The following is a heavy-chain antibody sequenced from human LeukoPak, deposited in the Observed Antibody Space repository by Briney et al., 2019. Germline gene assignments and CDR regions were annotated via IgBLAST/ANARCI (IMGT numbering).Heavy chain of an antibody. CDR1: GYTFTSYD. CDR2: ISAYNGNT. V-gene: IGHV1-18*01. D-gene: IGHD3-22*01. J-gene: IGHJ4*02. CDR3: ARASEGYDSSGYYYTLDDY. Sequence: ASVKVSCKASGYTFTSYDISWVRQAPGQGLEWMGWISAYNGNTNYAQKLQGRVTMTTDTSTSTAYMELRSLRSDDTAVYYCARASEGYDSSGYYYTLDDYWGQGTLVTVSS.